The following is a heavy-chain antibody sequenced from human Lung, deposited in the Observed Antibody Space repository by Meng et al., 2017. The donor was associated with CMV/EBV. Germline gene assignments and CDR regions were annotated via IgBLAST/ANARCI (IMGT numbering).Heavy chain of an antibody. Sequence: EXXKISCKGSGYSFTSYWIGWVRQMPGKGLEWMGIIYPGDSDARYSPSFQGQVTISADKSISTAYLQWSSLKASDTAMYCCARLRDHFPDHWGQGTLVTVSS. CDR2: IYPGDSDA. CDR1: GYSFTSYW. D-gene: IGHD3-3*02. V-gene: IGHV5-51*01. CDR3: ARLRDHFPDH. J-gene: IGHJ4*02.